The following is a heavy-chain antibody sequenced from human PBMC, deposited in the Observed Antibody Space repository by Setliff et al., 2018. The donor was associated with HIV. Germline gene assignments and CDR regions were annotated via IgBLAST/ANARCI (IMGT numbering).Heavy chain of an antibody. CDR2: INHSGKT. J-gene: IGHJ4*02. D-gene: IGHD3-10*01. Sequence: WVRQPPGEGLEWIGEINHSGKTNYNPSLKSRVTISVDTSKNQFSLKLSSVTAADTAVYYCAGRFGSDAVYFFDYWGQGTLVTVSS. CDR3: AGRFGSDAVYFFDY. V-gene: IGHV4-34*01.